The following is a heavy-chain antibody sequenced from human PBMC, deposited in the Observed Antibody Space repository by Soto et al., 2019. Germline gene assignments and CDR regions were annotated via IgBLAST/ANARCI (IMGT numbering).Heavy chain of an antibody. Sequence: EVHLLKSGGGLVQPGGSLRVSCAASGFTFDNYAMSWVRQAPGKGLEWVSTISGTGGSTYHADSVKGRFTISRDNSKNTLYLQMNSLRAEDTAVYYCAKGTAEIGTFDYWGQGSLVTVSS. J-gene: IGHJ4*02. D-gene: IGHD6-13*01. V-gene: IGHV3-23*01. CDR3: AKGTAEIGTFDY. CDR1: GFTFDNYA. CDR2: ISGTGGST.